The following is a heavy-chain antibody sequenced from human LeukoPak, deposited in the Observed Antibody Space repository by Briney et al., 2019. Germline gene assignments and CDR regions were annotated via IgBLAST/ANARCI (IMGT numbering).Heavy chain of an antibody. J-gene: IGHJ1*01. CDR3: ARDHCRGDCAQH. V-gene: IGHV1-18*01. CDR1: GYTFTSYG. CDR2: ISAYNGNT. D-gene: IGHD2-21*01. Sequence: ASVKVSCKASGYTFTSYGISWVRQAPGQGLEWMGWISAYNGNTNYAQKLQGRVTMTTDTSTSTAYMELRSLRSDDTAVYCCARDHCRGDCAQHWGQGTLVTVSS.